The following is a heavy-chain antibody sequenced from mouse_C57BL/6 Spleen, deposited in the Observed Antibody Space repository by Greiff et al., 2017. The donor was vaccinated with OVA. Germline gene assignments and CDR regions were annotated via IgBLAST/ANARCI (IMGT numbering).Heavy chain of an antibody. CDR1: GYTFTSYW. V-gene: IGHV1-64*01. CDR2: IHPNSGST. CDR3: ARRGPDYYAMDY. J-gene: IGHJ4*01. Sequence: QVQLQQPGAELVKPGASVKLSCKASGYTFTSYWMHWVKQRPGQGLEWIGMIHPNSGSTNYNEKFKSKATLTVDKSSSTAYMQLSSLTSEDSAVYYCARRGPDYYAMDYWGQGTSVTVSS.